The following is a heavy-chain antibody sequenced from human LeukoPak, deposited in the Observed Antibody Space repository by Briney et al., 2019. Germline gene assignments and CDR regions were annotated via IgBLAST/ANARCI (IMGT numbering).Heavy chain of an antibody. Sequence: GGSLRLSCAASGFTFSGYAMSRVRQAPGKGLEWVSAISGSGGSTYYADSVKGRFTISRDNSKNTLYLQMNSLRAEDTAVYYCARVVSYYYMDVWGKGTTVTVSS. CDR2: ISGSGGST. V-gene: IGHV3-23*01. CDR1: GFTFSGYA. D-gene: IGHD2-2*01. J-gene: IGHJ6*03. CDR3: ARVVSYYYMDV.